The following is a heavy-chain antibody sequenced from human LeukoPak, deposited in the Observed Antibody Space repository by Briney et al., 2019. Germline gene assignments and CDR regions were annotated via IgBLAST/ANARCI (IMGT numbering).Heavy chain of an antibody. CDR2: IYYSGST. Sequence: PSETLSLTCTVSGGSISSYYWSWIRQPPGKGLEWIGYIYYSGSTNYNPSLKSRVTISVDTSKNQFSLKLSSVTAADTAVYYCARSRYGKSRAQFDYWGQGTLVTVSS. J-gene: IGHJ4*02. D-gene: IGHD5-18*01. V-gene: IGHV4-59*01. CDR1: GGSISSYY. CDR3: ARSRYGKSRAQFDY.